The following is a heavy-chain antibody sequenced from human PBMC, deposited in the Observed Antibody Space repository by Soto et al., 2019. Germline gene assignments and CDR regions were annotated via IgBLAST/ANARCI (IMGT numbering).Heavy chain of an antibody. J-gene: IGHJ6*02. CDR1: GSTFSNDW. CDR2: INSVGSST. Sequence: PGGSLRLSCAVSGSTFSNDWMHWVRQAPGKGLVWVSHINSVGSSTNYADFVKGRFTIARDNAKNTVYLQMNSLRAEDTAVYYCARDRSYSLDVWGQGTTVTVSS. CDR3: ARDRSYSLDV. V-gene: IGHV3-74*01.